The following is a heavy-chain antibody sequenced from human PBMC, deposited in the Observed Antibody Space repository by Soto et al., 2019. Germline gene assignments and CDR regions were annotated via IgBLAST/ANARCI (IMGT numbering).Heavy chain of an antibody. D-gene: IGHD3-10*01. V-gene: IGHV5-10-1*01. CDR3: ARMWFGEHSGFDP. CDR2: IDPSDSYI. Sequence: PGESLKISCKGSGYSFANYWISWERQMPGKGLEWMGRIDPSDSYINYSPSFQGHVTISIDKSISTAYLQWSSLKASDTAMYYCARMWFGEHSGFDPWGQGTLVTVSS. CDR1: GYSFANYW. J-gene: IGHJ5*02.